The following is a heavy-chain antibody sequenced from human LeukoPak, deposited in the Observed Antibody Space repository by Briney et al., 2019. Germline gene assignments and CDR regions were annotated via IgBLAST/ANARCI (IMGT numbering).Heavy chain of an antibody. CDR3: ATSYDSKTAPYDL. D-gene: IGHD3-3*01. CDR1: GASISSYC. Sequence: SETLSLTCTVSGASISSYCWSWVRQPPGKGLEWIGYIYPRGSTDYKPSLKSRVTVSVDTSKNQVSMELRSLTATDTAVYYCATSYDSKTAPYDLWGQGTLVTVSS. J-gene: IGHJ5*02. V-gene: IGHV4-4*09. CDR2: IYPRGST.